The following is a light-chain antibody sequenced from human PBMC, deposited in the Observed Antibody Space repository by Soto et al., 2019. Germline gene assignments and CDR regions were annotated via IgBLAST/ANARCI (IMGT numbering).Light chain of an antibody. V-gene: IGLV2-14*03. J-gene: IGLJ2*01. CDR2: DVD. CDR1: SSDVGAYNY. CDR3: TSFSIFSTVL. Sequence: QSALTQPASVSGSPGQSITISCTGTSSDVGAYNYVSWYQQHPGKAPKLLIYDVDTRPSGISNRFSASKSANTASLIISGLQAEDEADYYCTSFSIFSTVLFGGGTKVTVL.